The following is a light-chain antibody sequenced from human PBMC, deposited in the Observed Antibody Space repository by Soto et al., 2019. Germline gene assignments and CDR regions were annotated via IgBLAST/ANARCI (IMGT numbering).Light chain of an antibody. CDR3: QQYGSSPPFT. CDR2: GAS. V-gene: IGKV3-20*01. CDR1: QSVSSRY. Sequence: EIVLTQSPGTLSLSPGERATLSCRASQSVSSRYLAWYQQKPGQAPRLLIYGASNRATGIPDRFSGSGSGTDFTLTIIRLEPEDFAVYFCQQYGSSPPFTFGQGTKVEIK. J-gene: IGKJ2*01.